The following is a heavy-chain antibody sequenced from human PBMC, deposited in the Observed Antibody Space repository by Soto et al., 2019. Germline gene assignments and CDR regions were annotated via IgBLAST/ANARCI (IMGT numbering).Heavy chain of an antibody. V-gene: IGHV3-23*01. CDR2: ISGSGGST. CDR3: ATSDYGGNSGIYDY. J-gene: IGHJ4*02. CDR1: GFTFSSYA. Sequence: GVLRLSCASSGFTFSSYAMSWVRQAPGKGLEWVSAISGSGGSTYYADSVKGRFTISRDNSKNTLYLQMNSLRAEDTAVYYCATSDYGGNSGIYDYWGQGTLVTVSS. D-gene: IGHD4-17*01.